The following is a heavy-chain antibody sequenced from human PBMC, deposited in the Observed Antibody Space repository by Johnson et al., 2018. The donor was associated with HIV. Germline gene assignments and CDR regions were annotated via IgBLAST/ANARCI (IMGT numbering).Heavy chain of an antibody. CDR1: GFTFSDYY. V-gene: IGHV3-30*03. Sequence: QVQLVESGGGVVQPGRSLRLSCVASGFTFSDYYMSWIRQAPGKGLEWVAVISYDGSNKYYADSVKGRFTISRDNSKNMLYLQMNSLRPEDTAVYYCARDRPSGWPDAFDIWGQGTMVTVSS. CDR2: ISYDGSNK. D-gene: IGHD6-19*01. CDR3: ARDRPSGWPDAFDI. J-gene: IGHJ3*02.